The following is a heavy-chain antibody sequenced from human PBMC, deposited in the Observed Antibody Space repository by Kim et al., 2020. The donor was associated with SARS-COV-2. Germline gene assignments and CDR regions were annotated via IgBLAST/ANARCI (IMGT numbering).Heavy chain of an antibody. CDR2: ISSSSSTI. Sequence: GGSLRLSCAASGFTFSSYSMNWVRQAPGKGLEWVSYISSSSSTIYYADSVKGRFTISRDNAKNSLYLQMNSLRDEDTAVYYCASRNYYDSSSLIYWGQGTLVTVSS. D-gene: IGHD3-22*01. V-gene: IGHV3-48*02. CDR1: GFTFSSYS. J-gene: IGHJ4*02. CDR3: ASRNYYDSSSLIY.